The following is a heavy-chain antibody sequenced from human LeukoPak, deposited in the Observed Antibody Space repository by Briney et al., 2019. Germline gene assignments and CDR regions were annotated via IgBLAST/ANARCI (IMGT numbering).Heavy chain of an antibody. Sequence: GASLRLSCAASGFTFNTYSMNWVRQAPGKGLEWVAVMSYVGSNKYYADSVKGRFTISRDNSKNTLYLQMNCLRAEDTAVYYCAKGDGMATITEEDYDFDYWGQGTLVTVSS. CDR1: GFTFNTYS. V-gene: IGHV3-30*18. CDR2: MSYVGSNK. CDR3: AKGDGMATITEEDYDFDY. J-gene: IGHJ4*02. D-gene: IGHD5-24*01.